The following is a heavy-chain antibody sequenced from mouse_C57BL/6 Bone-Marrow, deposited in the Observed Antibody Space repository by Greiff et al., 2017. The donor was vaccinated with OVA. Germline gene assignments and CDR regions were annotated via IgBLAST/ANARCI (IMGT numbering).Heavy chain of an antibody. J-gene: IGHJ2*01. D-gene: IGHD4-1*01. V-gene: IGHV3-6*01. CDR2: ISYDGSN. CDR3: ARGVGPPFDY. Sequence: EVQLVESGPGLVKPSQSLSLTCSVTGYSITSGYYWNWIRQFPGNNLEWMGYISYDGSNNYNPSLKNRISITHDTSKNQFFLKLNSVTTEDTATYYCARGVGPPFDYWGQGTTLTVSS. CDR1: GYSITSGYY.